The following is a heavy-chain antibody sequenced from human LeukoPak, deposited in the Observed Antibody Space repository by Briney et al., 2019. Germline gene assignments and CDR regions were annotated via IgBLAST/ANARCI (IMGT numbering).Heavy chain of an antibody. D-gene: IGHD1-26*01. Sequence: GGSLRLSCAVSGFTFSGYTMHWVRQAPGKGLEWVAVISFDGSNKYCGDSVKGRFTISRDNSKNTLYLQMNSLRPDDTAIYYCARDTLWEWGQGTLVTVSS. CDR2: ISFDGSNK. CDR3: ARDTLWE. CDR1: GFTFSGYT. J-gene: IGHJ4*02. V-gene: IGHV3-30-3*01.